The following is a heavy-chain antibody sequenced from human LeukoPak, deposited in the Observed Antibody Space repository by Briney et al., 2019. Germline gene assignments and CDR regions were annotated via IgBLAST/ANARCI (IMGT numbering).Heavy chain of an antibody. Sequence: PSETLSLTCAVYGGSFSGYYWSWIRQPPGKGLERIGYIYYSGSTNYNPSLKSRVTISVDTSKNQFSLKLSSVTAADTAVYYCARSFRRGYYYMDVWGKGTTVTVSS. CDR1: GGSFSGYY. CDR2: IYYSGST. J-gene: IGHJ6*03. D-gene: IGHD3-16*01. V-gene: IGHV4-59*01. CDR3: ARSFRRGYYYMDV.